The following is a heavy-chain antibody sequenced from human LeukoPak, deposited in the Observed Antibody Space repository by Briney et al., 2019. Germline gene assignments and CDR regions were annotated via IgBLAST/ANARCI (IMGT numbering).Heavy chain of an antibody. CDR1: GASISGYF. CDR3: ARGRRDGSYYFDY. Sequence: SETLSLTCTVSGASISGYFWSWIRQPPGRGLEWIGYIYYTGSTNYNPSLRSRVTMSVDTSKKFFSLRLNSVTAADTAVYYCARGRRDGSYYFDYRGQGTLVTFSS. J-gene: IGHJ4*02. V-gene: IGHV4-59*01. CDR2: IYYTGST.